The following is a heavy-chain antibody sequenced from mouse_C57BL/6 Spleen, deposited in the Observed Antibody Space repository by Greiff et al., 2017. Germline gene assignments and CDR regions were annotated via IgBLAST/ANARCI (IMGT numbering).Heavy chain of an antibody. CDR3: AREGLRPFAY. D-gene: IGHD2-4*01. Sequence: QVHVKQSGAELVRPGTSVKVSCKASGYAFTNYLIEWVKQRPGQGLEWIGVINPGSGGTNYNEKFKGKATLTADKSSSTAYMQLSSLTSEDSAVYFCAREGLRPFAYWGQGTLVTVSA. CDR2: INPGSGGT. CDR1: GYAFTNYL. V-gene: IGHV1-54*01. J-gene: IGHJ3*01.